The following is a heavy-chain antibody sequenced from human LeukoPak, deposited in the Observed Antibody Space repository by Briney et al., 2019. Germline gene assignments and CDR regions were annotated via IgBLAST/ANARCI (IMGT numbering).Heavy chain of an antibody. CDR1: GGPISTHY. J-gene: IGHJ6*03. Sequence: SETLSLTCTVSGGPISTHYWSWSRQPPGKGLEWIGYNDYSGSTNYNPSLKSRVTISVDTSKNQFSLKLNSVTAADTAVYYCARGATFRGTYYMGVWGKGTTVTVSS. D-gene: IGHD3-10*01. CDR3: ARGATFRGTYYMGV. CDR2: NDYSGST. V-gene: IGHV4-59*11.